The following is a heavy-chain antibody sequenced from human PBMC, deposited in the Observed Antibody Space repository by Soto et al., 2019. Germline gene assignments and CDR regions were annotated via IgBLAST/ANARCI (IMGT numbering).Heavy chain of an antibody. J-gene: IGHJ6*02. D-gene: IGHD6-13*01. CDR1: GFTFSSYS. CDR3: ARDSRIRIAAAGRGYYYYGMDV. V-gene: IGHV3-48*02. Sequence: PVGSLRLSCAASGFTFSSYSMNWVRQAPGKGLEWVSYISSSSSTIYYADSVKGRFTISRDNAKNSLYLQMNSLRDEDTAVYYCARDSRIRIAAAGRGYYYYGMDVWGQGTTVTVSS. CDR2: ISSSSSTI.